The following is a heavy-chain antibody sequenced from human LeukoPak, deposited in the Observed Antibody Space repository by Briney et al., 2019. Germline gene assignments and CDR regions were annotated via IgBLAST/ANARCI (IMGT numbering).Heavy chain of an antibody. J-gene: IGHJ3*02. CDR3: ARETQQRQLSNLFEI. V-gene: IGHV3-30*03. CDR2: IRNDGSNQ. D-gene: IGHD6-13*01. CDR1: GFTFETYW. Sequence: GGSLRLSCAASGFTFETYWMHWVRQAPGKGLGWVGGIRNDGSNQYYADSVKGQFTISRDNSKNTLYLQMNSLRADDTALYYCARETQQRQLSNLFEIWGQGTMVTVSS.